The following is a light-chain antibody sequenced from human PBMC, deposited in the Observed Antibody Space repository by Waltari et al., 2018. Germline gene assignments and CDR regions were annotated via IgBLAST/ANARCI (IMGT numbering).Light chain of an antibody. V-gene: IGKV2-30*02. J-gene: IGKJ4*01. CDR2: KVS. CDR1: PVHSDSNAY. Sequence: PVHSDSNAYLHWFQKRAGQSSVGLIFKVSIRDSGVRDRFSGSGSGTEFTVTISRLEAEDVGMYYCMQGTHWPLTFGGGTKVEIK. CDR3: MQGTHWPLT.